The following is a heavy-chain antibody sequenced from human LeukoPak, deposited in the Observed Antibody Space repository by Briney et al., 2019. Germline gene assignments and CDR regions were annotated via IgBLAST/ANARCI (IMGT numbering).Heavy chain of an antibody. V-gene: IGHV3-21*01. CDR1: GGSISSSS. CDR2: ISSSSSYI. Sequence: ETLSLTCTVSGGSISSSSYYWGWIRQPPGKGLEWVSSISSSSSYIYYADSVKGRFTISRDNAKNSLYLQMNSLRAEDTAVYYCASGVYSSARVYYYYYYMDVWGKGTTVTVSS. J-gene: IGHJ6*03. D-gene: IGHD6-25*01. CDR3: ASGVYSSARVYYYYYYMDV.